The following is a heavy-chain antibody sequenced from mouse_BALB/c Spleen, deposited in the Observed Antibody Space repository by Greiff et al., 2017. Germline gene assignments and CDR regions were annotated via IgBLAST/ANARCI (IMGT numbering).Heavy chain of an antibody. V-gene: IGHV1-87*01. J-gene: IGHJ2*01. CDR1: GYTFTSYW. CDR2: IYPGDGDT. Sequence: VKLMESGAELARPGASVKLSCKASGYTFTSYWMQWVKQRPGQGLEWIGAIYPGDGDTRYTQKFKGKATLTADKSSSTAYMQLSSLASEDSAVYYCARVAYGNFDYWGQGTTLTVSS. CDR3: ARVAYGNFDY. D-gene: IGHD2-1*01.